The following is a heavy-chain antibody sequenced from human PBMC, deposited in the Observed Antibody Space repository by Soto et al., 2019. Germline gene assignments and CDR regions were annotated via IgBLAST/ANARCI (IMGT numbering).Heavy chain of an antibody. CDR1: GYTFTSYA. CDR3: ASIETGRVVTRPNWFDP. V-gene: IGHV1-3*04. CDR2: INTGNGNT. J-gene: IGHJ5*02. Sequence: ASVKVSCKASGYTFTSYAIHWVRQAPGQRLEWMGWINTGNGNTKYSQKFQGRGTITRDTSANTVYMELSSLTSEDTAVYYCASIETGRVVTRPNWFDPWGQGTMVTVSS. D-gene: IGHD2-21*02.